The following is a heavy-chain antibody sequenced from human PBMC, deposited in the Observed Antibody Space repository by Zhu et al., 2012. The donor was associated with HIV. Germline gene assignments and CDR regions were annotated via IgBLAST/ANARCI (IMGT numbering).Heavy chain of an antibody. CDR2: INHSGSA. Sequence: QVQLQQWGAGLLKPSETLSLTCAVYGGSFSGYYWSWIRQPPGKGLEWIGEINHSGSANYNPSLKSRVTISVDTSKNQFSLKLSSVTAADTAVYYCARVAVTGTTLGAFDIWGQRDNGHRLF. V-gene: IGHV4-34*01. J-gene: IGHJ3*02. CDR1: GGSFSGYY. D-gene: IGHD1-20*01. CDR3: ARVAVTGTTLGAFDI.